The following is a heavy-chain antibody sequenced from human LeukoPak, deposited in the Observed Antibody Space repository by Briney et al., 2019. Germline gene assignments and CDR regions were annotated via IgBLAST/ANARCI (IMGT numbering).Heavy chain of an antibody. CDR3: ARGLGIQDDAFDI. D-gene: IGHD7-27*01. CDR1: GGSLSGNGYH. V-gene: IGHV4-34*01. J-gene: IGHJ3*02. Sequence: SETLSLICSVSGGSLSGNGYHWNWLRQTADKGLEWIGEIYHSGSTNYNPSLKSRVTISVDKSKNQFSLKLSSVTAADTAVYYCARGLGIQDDAFDIWGQGTMVTVSS. CDR2: IYHSGST.